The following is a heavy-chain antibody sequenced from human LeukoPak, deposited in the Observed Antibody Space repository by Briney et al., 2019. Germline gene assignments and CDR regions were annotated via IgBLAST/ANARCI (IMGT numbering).Heavy chain of an antibody. Sequence: ASVKVSCKASGYTFTSYGISWVRQAPGQGLEWMGWISAYNGNTNYAQKFQGRVTITADESTSTAYMELSSLRSEDTAVYYCARGYFYDSRGYSFDYWGQGTLVTVSS. CDR2: ISAYNGNT. CDR3: ARGYFYDSRGYSFDY. V-gene: IGHV1-18*01. J-gene: IGHJ4*02. D-gene: IGHD3-22*01. CDR1: GYTFTSYG.